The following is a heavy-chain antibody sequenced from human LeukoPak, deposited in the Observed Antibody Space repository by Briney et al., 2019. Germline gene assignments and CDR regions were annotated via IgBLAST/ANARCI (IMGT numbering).Heavy chain of an antibody. CDR2: IYYSGST. Sequence: SETLSLTCTVSGGSISSYYWSWIRQPPGKGLEWIGYIYYSGSTNYNPSLKSRVTISVDTSENQFSLKLSSVTAADTAVYYCAREGIAAAGTLFDYWGQGTLVTVSS. CDR3: AREGIAAAGTLFDY. CDR1: GGSISSYY. J-gene: IGHJ4*02. D-gene: IGHD6-13*01. V-gene: IGHV4-59*01.